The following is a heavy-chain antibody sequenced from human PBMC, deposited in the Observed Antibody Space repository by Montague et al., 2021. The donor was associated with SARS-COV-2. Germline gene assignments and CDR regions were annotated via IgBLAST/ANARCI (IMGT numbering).Heavy chain of an antibody. D-gene: IGHD3-9*01. Sequence: SLRLSFSASGFTFSSYAMHWVRQAPGKGLEWVAVISYDGSNKYYADSVKGRSTISRDNSKNTLYLQMNSLRAEDTAAYYCARAAGNYDILTGYYDYWGQGTLVTVSS. J-gene: IGHJ4*02. CDR1: GFTFSSYA. CDR3: ARAAGNYDILTGYYDY. V-gene: IGHV3-30*04. CDR2: ISYDGSNK.